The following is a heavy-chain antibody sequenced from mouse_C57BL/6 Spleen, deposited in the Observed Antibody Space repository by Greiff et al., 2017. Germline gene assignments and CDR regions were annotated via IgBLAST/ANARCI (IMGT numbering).Heavy chain of an antibody. CDR2: IYPSDSET. CDR1: GYTFTSYW. J-gene: IGHJ2*01. Sequence: QVQLQQPGAELVRPGSSVKLSCKASGYTFTSYWMDWVKQRPGQGLEWIGNIYPSDSETHYTQKFKDKATLTVDKSSSTAYMQLSSLTSEDSAVYYCARSFITTVTHFDYWGQGTTLTVSS. V-gene: IGHV1-61*01. D-gene: IGHD1-1*01. CDR3: ARSFITTVTHFDY.